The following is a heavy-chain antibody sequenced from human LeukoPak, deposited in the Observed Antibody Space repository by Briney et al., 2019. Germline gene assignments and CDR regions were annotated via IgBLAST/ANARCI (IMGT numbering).Heavy chain of an antibody. D-gene: IGHD1-1*01. J-gene: IGHJ4*02. V-gene: IGHV3-23*01. Sequence: PGGSLRLSCAASGFTFSSYAMSWVRQAPGKGLEWVSSISGRDGTTYYADSVKGRFTISRDNSKYTLSLQMNSLRTEDTAVYYCAKVDNWKYGHHDFWGQGTLVTVSS. CDR3: AKVDNWKYGHHDF. CDR1: GFTFSSYA. CDR2: ISGRDGTT.